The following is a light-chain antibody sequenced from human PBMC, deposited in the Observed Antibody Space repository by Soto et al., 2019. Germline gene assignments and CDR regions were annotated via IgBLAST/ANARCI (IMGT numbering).Light chain of an antibody. CDR2: AAS. Sequence: IHMTQSPSSLSASVGHSVTITCRASQSISSYLNWYQQKPGKAPQLLIYAASTLHSGVPLRFSGSGYGTEFTLTINNLQPEDFATYYCQQSYNAPRTFGQGTKVDIK. CDR1: QSISSY. J-gene: IGKJ1*01. V-gene: IGKV1-39*01. CDR3: QQSYNAPRT.